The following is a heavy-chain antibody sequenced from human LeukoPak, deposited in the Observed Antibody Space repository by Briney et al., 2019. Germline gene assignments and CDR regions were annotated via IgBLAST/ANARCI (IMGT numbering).Heavy chain of an antibody. Sequence: SQTLSLTCAVSGGSLSSGGYSWGWLRQPPGRGLEWIGYIYHSGSTYYNPSLKSRVTISVDRSKNQFSLKLSSVTAADTAVYYCARVSNYDILTGYSLNAFDIWGQGTMVTVSS. D-gene: IGHD3-9*01. CDR3: ARVSNYDILTGYSLNAFDI. CDR1: GGSLSSGGYS. CDR2: IYHSGST. J-gene: IGHJ3*02. V-gene: IGHV4-30-2*01.